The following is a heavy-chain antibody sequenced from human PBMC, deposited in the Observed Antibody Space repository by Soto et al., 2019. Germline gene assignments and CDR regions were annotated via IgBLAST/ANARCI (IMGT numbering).Heavy chain of an antibody. Sequence: SETLSLTCTVSGGSISSYYWSWIRQPPGKGLEWIGYIYYSGSTNYNPSLKSRVTISVDTSKNQFSLKLSSVTAADTAVYYCARDKITGLFHYWGQGTLVTVS. CDR1: GGSISSYY. CDR3: ARDKITGLFHY. J-gene: IGHJ4*02. CDR2: IYYSGST. D-gene: IGHD2-8*02. V-gene: IGHV4-59*12.